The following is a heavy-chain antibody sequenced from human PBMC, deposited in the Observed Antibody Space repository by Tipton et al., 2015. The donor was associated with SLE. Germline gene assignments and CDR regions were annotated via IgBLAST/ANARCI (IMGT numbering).Heavy chain of an antibody. D-gene: IGHD5-18*01. J-gene: IGHJ4*02. V-gene: IGHV3-30*04. CDR3: VREGDTAFDY. CDR1: GFTFSSYA. CDR2: ISYDGSNK. Sequence: SLRLSCAASGFTFSSYAMHWVRQAPGKGLEWVAVISYDGSNKYYADSVKGRFTISRDNSKNTLYLQMNSLRAEDTAVYYCVREGDTAFDYWGQGTLVTVSS.